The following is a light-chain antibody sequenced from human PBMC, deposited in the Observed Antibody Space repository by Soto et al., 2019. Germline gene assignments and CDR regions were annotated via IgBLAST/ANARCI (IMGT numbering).Light chain of an antibody. CDR1: QGISSW. V-gene: IGKV1-12*01. Sequence: DIQMTQSPSSVSASPGESVTITCRASQGISSWLAWHQQKPGKAPKLLIYAASSVQSGVPSRFSGSGSGTDFTLSISSLQPEDFATYYCKQANSFPFTFGQGTRLDIK. CDR2: AAS. CDR3: KQANSFPFT. J-gene: IGKJ5*01.